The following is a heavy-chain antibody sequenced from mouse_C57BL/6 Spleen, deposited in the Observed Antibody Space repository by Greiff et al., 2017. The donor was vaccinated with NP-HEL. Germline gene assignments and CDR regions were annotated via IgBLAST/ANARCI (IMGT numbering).Heavy chain of an antibody. D-gene: IGHD4-1*01. CDR1: GFNIKDDY. CDR2: IDPENGDT. CDR3: TTSTRTGTRFAY. Sequence: VHVKQSGAELVRPGASVKLSCTASGFNIKDDYMHWVKQRPEQGLEWIGWIDPENGDTEYASKFQGKATITADTSSNTAYLQLSSLTSEDTAVYYCTTSTRTGTRFAYWGQGTLVTVSA. V-gene: IGHV14-4*01. J-gene: IGHJ3*01.